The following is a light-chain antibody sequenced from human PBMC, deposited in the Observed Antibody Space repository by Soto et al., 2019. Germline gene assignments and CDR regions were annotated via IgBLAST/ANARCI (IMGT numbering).Light chain of an antibody. V-gene: IGLV2-14*01. J-gene: IGLJ1*01. CDR1: RSDVGGYNY. CDR2: EVS. Sequence: QSVVPHPTSGSWSPSHIKTFSCTGTRSDVGGYNYVSWYQQHPGKAPKLMIYEVSHRPSGVSDRFSGSKSGNTASLTISGLQAEALADYYRSTPPSIVTDVFGTGSKVT. CDR3: STPPSIVTDV.